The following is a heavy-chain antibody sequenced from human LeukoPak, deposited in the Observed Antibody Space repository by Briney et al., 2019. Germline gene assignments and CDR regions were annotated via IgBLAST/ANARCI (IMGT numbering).Heavy chain of an antibody. D-gene: IGHD4-17*01. CDR1: GGSISSGGYY. J-gene: IGHJ4*02. CDR3: AREPTGDRYYFDY. V-gene: IGHV4-31*03. CDR2: IYYSGST. Sequence: PSETLSLTCTVSGGSISSGGYYWSWIRQHPGKGLEWIGYIYYSGSTYYNPSLKSRVTISVDTSKNQFSLKLSSVTAADTAVYYCAREPTGDRYYFDYWGQGTLVTVSS.